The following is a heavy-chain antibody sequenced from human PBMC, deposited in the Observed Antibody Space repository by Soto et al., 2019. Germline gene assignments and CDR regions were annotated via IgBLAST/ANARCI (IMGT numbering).Heavy chain of an antibody. CDR1: GFTFSNAW. V-gene: IGHV3-15*07. CDR2: IKSKTDGGTT. CDR3: TTDSSDVYYYYGMDV. J-gene: IGHJ6*02. Sequence: PGGSLRLSCAASGFTFSNAWMNWVRQAPGKGLEWVGRIKSKTDGGTTDYAAPVKGRFTISRDDSKNTLYLQMNSLKTEDTAVYYCTTDSSDVYYYYGMDVWGQGTTVTLSS.